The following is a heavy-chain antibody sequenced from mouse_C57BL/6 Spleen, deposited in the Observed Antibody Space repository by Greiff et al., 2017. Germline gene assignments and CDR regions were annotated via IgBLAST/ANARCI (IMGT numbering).Heavy chain of an antibody. Sequence: QVQLQQPGAELVRPGSSVKLSCKASGYTFTSYWMHWVKQRPIQGLEWIGNIDPSDSETHYNQKFKDKATLTVDKSSSTAYMQLSSLTSEDSAVYYCARRDYGNRGYFDVWGTGTTVTVSS. V-gene: IGHV1-52*01. CDR1: GYTFTSYW. CDR3: ARRDYGNRGYFDV. CDR2: IDPSDSET. J-gene: IGHJ1*03. D-gene: IGHD2-1*01.